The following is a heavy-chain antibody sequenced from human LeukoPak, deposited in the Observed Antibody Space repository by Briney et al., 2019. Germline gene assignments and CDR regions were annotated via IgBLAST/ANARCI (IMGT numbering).Heavy chain of an antibody. D-gene: IGHD6-13*01. J-gene: IGHJ4*02. CDR3: AILAGIAAAGLPFDY. V-gene: IGHV3-21*01. CDR2: ISSGSSYI. CDR1: GFTFSSYS. Sequence: GGSLRLSCAASGFTFSSYSMNWVRQAPGKGLEWVSSISSGSSYIYYADSVKGRFTISRDNAKNSLYLQMNSLRAEDTAVYYCAILAGIAAAGLPFDYWGQGTLVTVSS.